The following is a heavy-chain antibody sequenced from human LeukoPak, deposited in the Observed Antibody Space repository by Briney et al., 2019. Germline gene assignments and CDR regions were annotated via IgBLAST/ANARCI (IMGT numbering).Heavy chain of an antibody. J-gene: IGHJ4*02. Sequence: GGSLRLSCAASGFTFSSYWMHWVRQAPGKGLVWVSRINSDGSSTSYADSVKGRFTTSRDNAKNSLYLQMDSLRAEDTALYYCGRDLSGWYGPDYWGQGTLVTVSS. V-gene: IGHV3-74*01. CDR2: INSDGSST. D-gene: IGHD6-19*01. CDR1: GFTFSSYW. CDR3: GRDLSGWYGPDY.